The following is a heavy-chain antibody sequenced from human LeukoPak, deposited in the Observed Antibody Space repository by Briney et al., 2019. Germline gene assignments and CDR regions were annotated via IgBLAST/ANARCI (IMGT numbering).Heavy chain of an antibody. Sequence: PGGSLRLSCAASGFTFSSYDMHWVRQATGKGLEWVSAIGTAGDTYYPGSVKGRFTISRENAKNSLYLQMNSLRAGDTAVYYCAGAGPKTGTYDYWGQGTLVTVSS. CDR2: IGTAGDT. D-gene: IGHD1/OR15-1a*01. CDR1: GFTFSSYD. J-gene: IGHJ4*02. V-gene: IGHV3-13*01. CDR3: AGAGPKTGTYDY.